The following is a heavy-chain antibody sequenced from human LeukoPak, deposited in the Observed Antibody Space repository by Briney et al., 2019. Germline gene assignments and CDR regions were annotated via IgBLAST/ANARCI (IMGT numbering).Heavy chain of an antibody. Sequence: GESLKISCQASGYTFTSYWIGWVRQMPGKGLEWMGIIYPGDSTTRYSPSFEGQVTISADKSTSTAYLQWSSLRASATAIYYCARHERGTRDYWGQGTLVTVSS. CDR3: ARHERGTRDY. CDR1: GYTFTSYW. CDR2: IYPGDSTT. D-gene: IGHD1-26*01. J-gene: IGHJ4*02. V-gene: IGHV5-51*01.